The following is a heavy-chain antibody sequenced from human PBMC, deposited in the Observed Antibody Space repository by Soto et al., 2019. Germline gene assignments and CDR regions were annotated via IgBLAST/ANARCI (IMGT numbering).Heavy chain of an antibody. J-gene: IGHJ4*02. CDR1: GYTFTSYA. CDR2: INAGNGNT. CDR3: ARGTTLKICSSTSCYWSAAAGIGDN. D-gene: IGHD2-2*01. Sequence: ASVKVSCKASGYTFTSYAMHWVRQAPGQRLEWMGWINAGNGNTKYSQKFQGRVTITRDTSASTAYMELSSLRSEDTAVYYCARGTTLKICSSTSCYWSAAAGIGDNWGQGTLVTVSS. V-gene: IGHV1-3*01.